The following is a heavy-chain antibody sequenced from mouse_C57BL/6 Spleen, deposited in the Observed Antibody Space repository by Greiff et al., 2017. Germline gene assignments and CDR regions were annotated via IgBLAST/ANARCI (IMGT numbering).Heavy chain of an antibody. CDR1: GYAFSSSR. CDR3: AREEDY. Sequence: VQLQQSGPELVKPGASVKISCKASGYAFSSSRMNWVKQRPGKGLEWIGRIYPGDGDTNYNGKFKGKATLTADKSSSTAYMQLSSLTSEDSAVYFCAREEDYWGQGTTLTVSS. V-gene: IGHV1-82*01. CDR2: IYPGDGDT. J-gene: IGHJ2*01.